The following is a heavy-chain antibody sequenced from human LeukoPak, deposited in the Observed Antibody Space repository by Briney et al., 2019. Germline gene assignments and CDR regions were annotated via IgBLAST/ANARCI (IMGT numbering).Heavy chain of an antibody. J-gene: IGHJ5*02. Sequence: SVKVSCKASGGTFSSYAISWVRQAPGQGLEWMGGIIPIFGTANYAQKFQGRVTITADESTSTAYMELSSLRSDDTAVYYCARDRGIAEADSFDPWGQGTLVTVSS. CDR3: ARDRGIAEADSFDP. CDR2: IIPIFGTA. CDR1: GGTFSSYA. V-gene: IGHV1-69*01. D-gene: IGHD6-13*01.